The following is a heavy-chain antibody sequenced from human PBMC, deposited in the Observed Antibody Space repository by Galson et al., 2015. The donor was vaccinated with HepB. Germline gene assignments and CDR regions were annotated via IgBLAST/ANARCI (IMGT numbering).Heavy chain of an antibody. CDR3: ARDYDFWSGYSGNCWFDP. CDR1: GYTFTSYY. J-gene: IGHJ5*02. V-gene: IGHV1-46*01. Sequence: SVKVSCKASGYTFTSYYMHWVRQAPGQGLEWMGIINPSGGSTSYAQKFQGRVTMTRDTSTSTVYMELSSLRSEDTAVYYCARDYDFWSGYSGNCWFDPWGQGTLVTVSS. D-gene: IGHD3-3*01. CDR2: INPSGGST.